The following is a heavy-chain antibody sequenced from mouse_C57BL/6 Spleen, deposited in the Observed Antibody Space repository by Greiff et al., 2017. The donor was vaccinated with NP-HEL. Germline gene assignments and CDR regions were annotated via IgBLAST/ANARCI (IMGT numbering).Heavy chain of an antibody. CDR3: VRGLTGGYFDY. CDR1: GFTFNTYA. D-gene: IGHD4-1*01. V-gene: IGHV10-3*01. CDR2: IRSKSSNYAT. J-gene: IGHJ2*01. Sequence: EVKVEESGGGLVQPKGSLKLSCAASGFTFNTYAMHWVRQAPGKGLEWVARIRSKSSNYATYYAVSVKVRFTISKDAYQSMLYLQINNLKTEDEAMCYCVRGLTGGYFDYWGQGTTLTVSS.